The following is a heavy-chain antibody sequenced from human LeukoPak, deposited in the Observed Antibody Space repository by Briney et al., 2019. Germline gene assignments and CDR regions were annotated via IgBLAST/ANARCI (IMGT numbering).Heavy chain of an antibody. CDR2: IKQDGSEK. Sequence: GGSLRLSCAASGFTFSSYWMSWVRQAPGKGLEWVANIKQDGSEKYYVDSVKGRFTISRDNAKNSLYLQMNSLRAEDTAIYYCAKDRYCSSTTCDFDYWGQGTLVTVSS. CDR3: AKDRYCSSTTCDFDY. D-gene: IGHD2-2*01. J-gene: IGHJ4*02. V-gene: IGHV3-7*03. CDR1: GFTFSSYW.